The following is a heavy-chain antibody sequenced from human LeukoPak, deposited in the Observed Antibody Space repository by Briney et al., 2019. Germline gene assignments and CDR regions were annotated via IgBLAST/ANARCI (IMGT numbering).Heavy chain of an antibody. D-gene: IGHD7-27*01. V-gene: IGHV4-59*01. Sequence: PSETLSLTCTVSGGSISSYYWSWIRQPPGKGLEWIGYIYYSGSTNYNPSLRSRVTISVDTSKNQFSPKLSSVTAADTAVYYCARRTWGAFDIWGQGTMVTVSS. CDR2: IYYSGST. CDR1: GGSISSYY. J-gene: IGHJ3*02. CDR3: ARRTWGAFDI.